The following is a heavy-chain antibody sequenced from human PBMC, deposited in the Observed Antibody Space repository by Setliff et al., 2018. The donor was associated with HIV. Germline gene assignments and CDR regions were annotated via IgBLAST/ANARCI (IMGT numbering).Heavy chain of an antibody. CDR1: GGSFSGYY. J-gene: IGHJ3*02. CDR3: ATASGYDLFMGAFDI. V-gene: IGHV4-34*01. Sequence: NPSETLSLTCAVSGGSFSGYYWSWIRQPPGKGLEWIGEINQSGGINYSPSLKSRVTISIDTFKNQFSMKLYSVTAADTAVYYCATASGYDLFMGAFDIWGQGTMVTVSS. D-gene: IGHD5-12*01. CDR2: INQSGGI.